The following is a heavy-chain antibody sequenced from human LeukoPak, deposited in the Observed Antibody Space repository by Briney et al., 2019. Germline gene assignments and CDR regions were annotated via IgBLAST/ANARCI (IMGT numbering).Heavy chain of an antibody. V-gene: IGHV1-18*03. CDR3: ARSIVVRSKFDY. CDR1: AYTFTCYG. J-gene: IGHJ4*02. Sequence: ASVKVSCKASAYTFTCYGISWVRQAPGQGLEWMGWISAYNGNTNYAQKLQGRVSMTTDTSTSTAYIELRSLRSDDMAVYYCARSIVVRSKFDYWGQGTLVTVSS. CDR2: ISAYNGNT. D-gene: IGHD6-6*01.